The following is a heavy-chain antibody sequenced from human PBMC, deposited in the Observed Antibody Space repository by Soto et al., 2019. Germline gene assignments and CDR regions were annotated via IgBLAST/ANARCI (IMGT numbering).Heavy chain of an antibody. J-gene: IGHJ2*01. CDR1: GGSISSGDYY. CDR2: IYYSGST. V-gene: IGHV4-30-4*01. D-gene: IGHD3-22*01. Sequence: QVQLQESGPGLVKPSQTLSLTCTVSGGSISSGDYYWSWIRQPPGKGLEWIGYIYYSGSTYYNPSLKSRVNISVDTSKNQFSLKLSSVTAADTAVYYCARAGSYYDSSGYYSGYFDLWGRGTLVTVSS. CDR3: ARAGSYYDSSGYYSGYFDL.